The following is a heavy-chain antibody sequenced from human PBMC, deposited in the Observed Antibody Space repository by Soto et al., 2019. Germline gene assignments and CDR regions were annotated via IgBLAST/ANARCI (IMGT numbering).Heavy chain of an antibody. CDR2: ISVRGDRT. CDR3: AKDGDSISRNTPLDY. V-gene: IGHV3-23*01. D-gene: IGHD3-22*01. CDR1: GFTFTSYA. J-gene: IGHJ4*02. Sequence: GGSLRLSCAASGFTFTSYAMWWVRQAPGKGLEWVSSISVRGDRTFYADSVEGRLTISRDNSRNPLHPQMPSLRADDTAVYYCAKDGDSISRNTPLDYWGQGTLVTVSS.